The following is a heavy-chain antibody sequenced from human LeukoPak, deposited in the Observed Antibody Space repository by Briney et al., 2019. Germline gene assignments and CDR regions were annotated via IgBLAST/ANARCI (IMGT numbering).Heavy chain of an antibody. CDR3: ARDTRMYSSSSWLGIHAFDI. Sequence: ASVKVSCKASGGTFSSYAISWVRQAPGQGLEWMGGIIPIFGTANYAQKFQGRVTITTDESTSTAYMELSSLRSEDTAVYYCARDTRMYSSSSWLGIHAFDIWGQGTMVTVSS. CDR2: IIPIFGTA. V-gene: IGHV1-69*05. J-gene: IGHJ3*02. D-gene: IGHD6-6*01. CDR1: GGTFSSYA.